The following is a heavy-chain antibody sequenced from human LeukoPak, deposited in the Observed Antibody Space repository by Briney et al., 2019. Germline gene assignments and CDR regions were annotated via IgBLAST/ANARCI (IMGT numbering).Heavy chain of an antibody. Sequence: PQTLSLTCTVSGGSISSGGYYWSWIRQHPGKGLEWIGYIYYSGSTYYNPSLKSRVTISVDTSKNQFSLKLSSVTAADTAVYYCARRYGSGPYYDAFDIWGQGTMVIVSS. J-gene: IGHJ3*02. V-gene: IGHV4-31*03. CDR3: ARRYGSGPYYDAFDI. CDR1: GGSISSGGYY. CDR2: IYYSGST. D-gene: IGHD3-10*01.